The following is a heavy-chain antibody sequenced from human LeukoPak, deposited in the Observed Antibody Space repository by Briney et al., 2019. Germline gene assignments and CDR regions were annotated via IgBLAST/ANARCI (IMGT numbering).Heavy chain of an antibody. Sequence: GESLKISCKCSGYSFTSYSIGWVRQMPGKGLEWMGIIYPGDSDTRYSPSFQGQVTISADKSISTAYLQWSSLKASDTAMYYCARILPATATHNYYYYYMDVWGKGTTVTVSS. D-gene: IGHD2-15*01. CDR2: IYPGDSDT. CDR3: ARILPATATHNYYYYYMDV. J-gene: IGHJ6*03. V-gene: IGHV5-51*01. CDR1: GYSFTSYS.